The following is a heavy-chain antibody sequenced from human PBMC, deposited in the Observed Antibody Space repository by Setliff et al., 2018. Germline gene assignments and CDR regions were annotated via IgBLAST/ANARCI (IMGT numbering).Heavy chain of an antibody. CDR2: LKYDGSES. J-gene: IGHJ4*02. V-gene: IGHV3-7*03. CDR3: AKDRSRDYDDSSGYDH. CDR1: GFTFSSRW. D-gene: IGHD3-22*01. Sequence: GGSLRLSCVVSGFTFSSRWMGWVRQAPGKGLEWVANLKYDGSESFYADSVKGRFTISRDNAKNSLYLQMNRLRAEDTALYYCAKDRSRDYDDSSGYDHWGQGTLVTVSS.